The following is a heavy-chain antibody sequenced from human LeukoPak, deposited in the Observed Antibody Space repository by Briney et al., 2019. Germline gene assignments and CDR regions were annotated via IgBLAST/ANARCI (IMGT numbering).Heavy chain of an antibody. D-gene: IGHD6-19*01. CDR1: GGTFSSYA. J-gene: IGHJ4*02. V-gene: IGHV1-69*04. CDR3: ARSPDSSGVDY. CDR2: IIPILGIA. Sequence: SVKVSCKASGGTFSSYAISWVRQAPGQGLEWMGRIIPILGIANYAQKFQGRVTITADKSTSTAYMELSSLRSEDTAVYYCARSPDSSGVDYWGQGTLVTVSS.